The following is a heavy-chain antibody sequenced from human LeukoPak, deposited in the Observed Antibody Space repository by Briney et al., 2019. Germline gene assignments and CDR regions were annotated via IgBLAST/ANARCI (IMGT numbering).Heavy chain of an antibody. Sequence: SETLSLTCTVSGGSISSSTYYWGWIRQPPGKGLEWIANIYYSGSTYFNPSLKSRLTISIDTSKSQFSLKLTSVTAADTAVYYCARLVPPGWFDPWGQGTLVTVSS. J-gene: IGHJ5*02. V-gene: IGHV4-39*01. CDR1: GGSISSSTYY. CDR3: ARLVPPGWFDP. CDR2: IYYSGST.